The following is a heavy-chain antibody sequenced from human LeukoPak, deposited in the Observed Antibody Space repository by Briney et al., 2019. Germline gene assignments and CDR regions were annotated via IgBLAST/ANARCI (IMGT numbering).Heavy chain of an antibody. V-gene: IGHV4-34*01. J-gene: IGHJ3*02. Sequence: SETLSLTCAVYGGSFSGYYWSWIRQPPGKGLEWIGEINHSGSTNYNPSLKSRVTISVDTSKNQFSLKLSSVTAADTAVYYCARPSYYGSGNSDAFDIWGQGTMVTVSS. CDR3: ARPSYYGSGNSDAFDI. CDR2: INHSGST. D-gene: IGHD3-10*01. CDR1: GGSFSGYY.